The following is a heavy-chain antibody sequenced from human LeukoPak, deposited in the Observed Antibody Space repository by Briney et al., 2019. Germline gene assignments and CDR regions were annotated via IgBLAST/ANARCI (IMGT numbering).Heavy chain of an antibody. J-gene: IGHJ4*02. CDR3: TRGSSGRRDN. CDR1: GYTFTSCD. CDR2: MNPNSGNT. D-gene: IGHD6-19*01. Sequence: ASVKVSCKASGYTFTSCDINWVRQATGQGLEWMEWMNPNSGNTGYGQRFQGRITMTRDISIGTAYMELSNLTSEDTAIYYCTRGSSGRRDNWGQGTLVTVS. V-gene: IGHV1-8*01.